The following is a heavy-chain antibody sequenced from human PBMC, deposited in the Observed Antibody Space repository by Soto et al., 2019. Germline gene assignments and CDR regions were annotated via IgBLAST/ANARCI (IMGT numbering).Heavy chain of an antibody. J-gene: IGHJ6*02. V-gene: IGHV6-1*01. CDR2: TYYRSKWYN. Sequence: SQTLSLTCAISGDSVSSTTAAWNWIRQSPSRGLEWLGRTYYRSKWYNDYAVSVKSRITINPDTSKNQFSLQLNSVTPEDTAVYYCARDPEWANWNDPRTGYYYYGMDVWGQGTTVTVSS. CDR3: ARDPEWANWNDPRTGYYYYGMDV. CDR1: GDSVSSTTAA. D-gene: IGHD1-20*01.